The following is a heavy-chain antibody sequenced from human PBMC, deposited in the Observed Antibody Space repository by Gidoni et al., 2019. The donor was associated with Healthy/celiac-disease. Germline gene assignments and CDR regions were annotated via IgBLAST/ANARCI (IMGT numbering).Heavy chain of an antibody. CDR2: ISSSGSTI. D-gene: IGHD6-13*01. V-gene: IGHV3-48*03. J-gene: IGHJ6*02. CDR3: ARDSRAAAGLGYYYGMDV. CDR1: GFTFSSYE. Sequence: EVQLVESGGGLVQPGGSLRLPCAASGFTFSSYEMNWVRQAPGKGLEWVSYISSSGSTIYYADSVKGRFTISRDNAKNSLYLQMNSLRAEDTAVYYCARDSRAAAGLGYYYGMDVWGQGTTVTVSS.